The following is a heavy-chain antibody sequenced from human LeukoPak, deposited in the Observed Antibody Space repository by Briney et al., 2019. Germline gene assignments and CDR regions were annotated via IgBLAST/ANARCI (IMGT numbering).Heavy chain of an antibody. CDR3: ARDSEAYCGGDCYFYFDY. Sequence: GGSLRLSCAVSGFSLSSFGMIWVRQAPGKGLEWLASISGSGDFIYYADSVKGRFTISKDNAKNSVHLQLNSLRAEDTAIYYCARDSEAYCGGDCYFYFDYWGQGTRVTVSS. V-gene: IGHV3-21*01. D-gene: IGHD2-21*02. CDR2: ISGSGDFI. J-gene: IGHJ4*02. CDR1: GFSLSSFG.